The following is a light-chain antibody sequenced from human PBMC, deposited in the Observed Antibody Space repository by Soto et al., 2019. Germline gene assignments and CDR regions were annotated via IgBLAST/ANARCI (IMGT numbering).Light chain of an antibody. J-gene: IGLJ1*01. CDR1: SSDVGAYNY. CDR3: YSYTSSSTYV. Sequence: QSALTQPASVSGSPGQSITISCTGTSSDVGAYNYVSWYQQHPAKVPKLMIYDVSNRPSGLSDRFSGSKSGNTASLTISGLQAEDEADYYCYSYTSSSTYVFGTGTKLTVL. CDR2: DVS. V-gene: IGLV2-14*01.